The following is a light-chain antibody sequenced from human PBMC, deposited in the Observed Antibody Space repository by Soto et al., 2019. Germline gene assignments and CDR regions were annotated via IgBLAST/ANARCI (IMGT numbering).Light chain of an antibody. CDR3: QQYDNLYT. Sequence: DIQMTQSPSSLSASVGDRVTITCQASQDISNYLNWYQQKPGKAPKLLIYDASNLETGVPSMFSGSGPGTDFTFTISSLQPEDIATYYCQQYDNLYTFGQGTKLEIK. V-gene: IGKV1-33*01. CDR2: DAS. J-gene: IGKJ2*01. CDR1: QDISNY.